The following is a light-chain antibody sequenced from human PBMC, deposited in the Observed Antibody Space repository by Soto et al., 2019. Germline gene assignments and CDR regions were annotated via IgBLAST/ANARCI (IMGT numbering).Light chain of an antibody. Sequence: DIVMTQSPDSLAVSLGERATINCKSSQSVLYSSNNKNYLAWYQQKPGQPPNLLIYWASTRESGVPDRFGGSGSGSDFTLTINSLQAEDVAVYYCQQYYSTWTFGQGTKVDIK. CDR3: QQYYSTWT. CDR1: QSVLYSSNNKNY. J-gene: IGKJ1*01. V-gene: IGKV4-1*01. CDR2: WAS.